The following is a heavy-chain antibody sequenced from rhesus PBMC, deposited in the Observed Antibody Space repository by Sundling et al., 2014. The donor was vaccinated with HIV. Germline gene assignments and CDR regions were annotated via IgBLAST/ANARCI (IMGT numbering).Heavy chain of an antibody. CDR2: FHGSGGRT. J-gene: IGHJ4*01. Sequence: QVQLQESGPGLVKPSETLSLTCAVSGGSISGAYGWSWIRQSPGKGLEWIGGFHGSGGRTEYNPSLKSRVTISKDTSKNQFSLKLSSVTAADTAVYYCARPHSGSWTFDCWGQGVLVTVSS. CDR1: GGSISGAYG. V-gene: IGHV4-93*01. CDR3: ARPHSGSWTFDC. D-gene: IGHD6-25*01.